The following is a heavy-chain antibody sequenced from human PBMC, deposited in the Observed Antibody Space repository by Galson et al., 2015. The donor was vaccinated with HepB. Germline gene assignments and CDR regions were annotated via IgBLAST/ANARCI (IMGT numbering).Heavy chain of an antibody. J-gene: IGHJ6*03. CDR1: GYTFTTYA. CDR2: ISTYNGNA. D-gene: IGHD6-13*01. Sequence: SVKVSCKASGYTFTTYAISWVRQAPGQGLEWMGWISTYNGNADYAQNLQGRVTMTSDTSTSTVYMELRRLTSDDTAVYYCARAHSSTWTLGIHYMDVWGKGTTVTVSS. CDR3: ARAHSSTWTLGIHYMDV. V-gene: IGHV1-18*01.